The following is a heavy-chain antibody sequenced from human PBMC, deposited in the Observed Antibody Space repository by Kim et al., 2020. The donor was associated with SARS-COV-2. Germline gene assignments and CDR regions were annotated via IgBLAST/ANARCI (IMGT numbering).Heavy chain of an antibody. Sequence: GGSLRLSCAASGFTFDDYAMHWVRQAPGKGLEWVSGISWNSGSIGYADSVKGRFTISRDNAKNSLYLQMNSLRAEDTALYYCAKDHDIYSSGWIDYWGQG. J-gene: IGHJ4*02. D-gene: IGHD6-19*01. CDR1: GFTFDDYA. V-gene: IGHV3-9*01. CDR2: ISWNSGSI. CDR3: AKDHDIYSSGWIDY.